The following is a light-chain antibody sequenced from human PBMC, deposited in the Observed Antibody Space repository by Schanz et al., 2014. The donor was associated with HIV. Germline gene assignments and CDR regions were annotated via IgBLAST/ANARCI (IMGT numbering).Light chain of an antibody. J-gene: IGLJ1*01. CDR3: SSFTSSFTYV. Sequence: QSALTQPASLSGSPGQSITISCTGTSSDVGGYKFVSWYQQLPGKAPKLIIYDVSNRPSEISYRFSGSKSGHAASLTISGLQADDEADYYCSSFTSSFTYVFGTGTKLTVL. CDR2: DVS. V-gene: IGLV2-14*03. CDR1: SSDVGGYKF.